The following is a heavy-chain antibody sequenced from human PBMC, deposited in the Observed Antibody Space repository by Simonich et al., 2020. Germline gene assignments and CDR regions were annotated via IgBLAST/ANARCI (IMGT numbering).Heavy chain of an antibody. CDR1: GFTFSSYS. D-gene: IGHD5-12*01. V-gene: IGHV3-48*01. CDR2: ISSSSSTI. CDR3: ARDSSYYAFDI. J-gene: IGHJ3*02. Sequence: EVQLVESGGGLVQPGGSLRLSCAASGFTFSSYSMNWVRQAPGKGLGWVEYISSSSSTIYYADSVKGRFTISRDNAKNSLYLQMNSLRAEDTAVYYCARDSSYYAFDIWGQGTMVTVSS.